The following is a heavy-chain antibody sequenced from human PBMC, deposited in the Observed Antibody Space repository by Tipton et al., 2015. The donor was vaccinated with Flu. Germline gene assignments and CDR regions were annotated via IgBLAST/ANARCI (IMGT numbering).Heavy chain of an antibody. Sequence: VQLVQSGGGLGQPGGSPRLSCAASAFTFSSYWMSWVRQAPGKGLEWVAHIKEDGSEKNYVDSVKGRFTISRDNAKNSLYLQMNSLRVEDTAVYYCARDKGVWDSGSGSRFDSWGQGTLVTVSS. V-gene: IGHV3-7*03. CDR2: IKEDGSEK. CDR3: ARDKGVWDSGSGSRFDS. D-gene: IGHD3-10*01. J-gene: IGHJ4*02. CDR1: AFTFSSYW.